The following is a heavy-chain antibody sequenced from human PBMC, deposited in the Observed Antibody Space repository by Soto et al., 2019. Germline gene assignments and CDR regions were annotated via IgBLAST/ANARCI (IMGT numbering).Heavy chain of an antibody. CDR3: VRWDYDILAGYYKGLGY. D-gene: IGHD3-9*01. CDR2: IYPGDSHT. Sequence: PGESLKISCKGSGYTFTNYWIGWVRQMPGKGLEWMGIIYPGDSHTRYSPSFQGQVTISADKSISTAYLQWSSLEASDTAMYFCVRWDYDILAGYYKGLGYWGQGTLVTVSS. CDR1: GYTFTNYW. J-gene: IGHJ4*02. V-gene: IGHV5-51*01.